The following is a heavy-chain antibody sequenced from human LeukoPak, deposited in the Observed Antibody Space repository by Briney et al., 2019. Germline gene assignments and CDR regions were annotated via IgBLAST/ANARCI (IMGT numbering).Heavy chain of an antibody. CDR3: ARVSPLGPFDY. V-gene: IGHV4-59*12. Sequence: SETLSLTCTVSGVSISSYYWSWIRQPPGMRLEWIGYIYYSGRTNYNPSLKSRVTIAVDTSKNQLSLKLSSVTAADTAVYYCARVSPLGPFDYWGQGTLVTVSS. J-gene: IGHJ4*02. D-gene: IGHD3-16*01. CDR1: GVSISSYY. CDR2: IYYSGRT.